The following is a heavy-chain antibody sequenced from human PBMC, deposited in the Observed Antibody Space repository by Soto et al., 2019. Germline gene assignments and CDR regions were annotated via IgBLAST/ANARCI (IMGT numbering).Heavy chain of an antibody. J-gene: IGHJ4*02. V-gene: IGHV3-23*01. CDR3: AKLGGSGTYFHFDY. CDR2: VSGSGGRT. CDR1: GFPFINFA. Sequence: GGSLRLSCEASGFPFINFAMNWVRQSPGKGLEWVSSVSGSGGRTWYADSVRGRFTISRDNSQNTLYLQMNSLRGEDTAVYYCAKLGGSGTYFHFDYWGQGALVTVSS. D-gene: IGHD3-10*01.